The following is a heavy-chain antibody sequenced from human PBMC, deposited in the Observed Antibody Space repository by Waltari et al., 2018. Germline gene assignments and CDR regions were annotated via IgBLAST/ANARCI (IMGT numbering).Heavy chain of an antibody. J-gene: IGHJ3*02. CDR3: AREVSRYFIHAFDI. CDR1: GFSVRTYG. D-gene: IGHD2-2*01. CDR2: IQDDERTI. V-gene: IGHV3-33*01. Sequence: QVQLVESGGGVVQPGRSVRLSCAVSGFSVRTYGMHWVRQSAGKGLEWVAFIQDDERTIHYADSVRGRFTVSRDTSKNMVALQMNSLTVEDPSIYFCAREVSRYFIHAFDIRGQGTMVIVSS.